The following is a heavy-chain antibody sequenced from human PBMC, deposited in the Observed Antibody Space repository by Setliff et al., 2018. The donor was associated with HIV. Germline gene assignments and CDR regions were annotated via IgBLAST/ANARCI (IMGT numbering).Heavy chain of an antibody. CDR3: ARGRPIAARYYFDY. CDR2: MNPNSGNT. D-gene: IGHD6-13*01. Sequence: ASVKVSCKASGYTFTSYDINGVRQATGQGLEWMGWMNPNSGNTGYAQKFQGRVTMTRNTSISTAYMELSSLRSEDTAVYYCARGRPIAARYYFDYWGQGTLVTVS. CDR1: GYTFTSYD. J-gene: IGHJ4*02. V-gene: IGHV1-8*01.